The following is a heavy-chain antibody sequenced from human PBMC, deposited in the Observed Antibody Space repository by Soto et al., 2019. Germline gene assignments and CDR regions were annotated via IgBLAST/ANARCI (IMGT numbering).Heavy chain of an antibody. CDR3: ARVSAEIQLGFDY. CDR1: GYTFTGYY. J-gene: IGHJ4*02. CDR2: INPTSGGT. Sequence: QVQLVQSGAEVKKPGASVKVSCKASGYTFTGYYMHWVRQAPGQGLEWMGWINPTSGGTNYAQKFQGRVTMTRDTSISTAYMELSRLRSDDTAVYYCARVSAEIQLGFDYWGQGTLVTVSS. V-gene: IGHV1-2*02. D-gene: IGHD5-18*01.